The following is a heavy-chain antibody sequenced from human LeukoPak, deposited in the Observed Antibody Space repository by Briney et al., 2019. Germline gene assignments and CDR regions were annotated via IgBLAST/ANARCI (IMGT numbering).Heavy chain of an antibody. D-gene: IGHD3-10*01. CDR1: GYSISSGYY. Sequence: SSETLSLTCVVSGYSISSGYYWGWIRQPPGKGLEWIGSISHSGSTNYNPSLTSRVTISIDTSKNHFSLKLSSVTAADTAVYYCAREHDGSGSYWVPWGQGTLVTVSS. J-gene: IGHJ5*02. CDR2: ISHSGST. V-gene: IGHV4-38-2*02. CDR3: AREHDGSGSYWVP.